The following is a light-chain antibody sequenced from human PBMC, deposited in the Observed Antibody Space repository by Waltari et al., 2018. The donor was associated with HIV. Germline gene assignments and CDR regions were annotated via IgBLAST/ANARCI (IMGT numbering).Light chain of an antibody. CDR2: DAS. V-gene: IGKV3-11*01. CDR3: QQRSNWPRFT. CDR1: QSVSNN. Sequence: EIVLTQSPATLSLSPGERATLSCRASQSVSNNFAWYQQRPGQAPRLLIYDASNRATGIPARFSGSGSVTDFTLTISSLEPEDFVVYYCQQRSNWPRFTFGQGTRLEI. J-gene: IGKJ2*01.